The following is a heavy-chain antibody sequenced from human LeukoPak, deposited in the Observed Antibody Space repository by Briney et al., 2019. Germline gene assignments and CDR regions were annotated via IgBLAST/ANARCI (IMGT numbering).Heavy chain of an antibody. CDR1: GFTFSSYA. D-gene: IGHD3-22*01. CDR3: ARAPYYYDSSGYRGPYYFDY. CDR2: INHSGST. V-gene: IGHV4-34*01. Sequence: GSLRLSCAASGFTFSSYAMRWVRQAPGKGLEWIGEINHSGSTNYNPSLKSRVTISVDTSKNQFSLKLSSVTAADTAVYYCARAPYYYDSSGYRGPYYFDYWGQGTLVTVSS. J-gene: IGHJ4*02.